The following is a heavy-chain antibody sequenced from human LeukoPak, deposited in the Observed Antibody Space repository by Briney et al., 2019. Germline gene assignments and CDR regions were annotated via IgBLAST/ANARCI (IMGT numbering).Heavy chain of an antibody. CDR2: MNPNSGST. D-gene: IGHD5-18*01. CDR1: GYTFTSYD. CDR3: VVDTAMVIFGY. V-gene: IGHV1-8*03. J-gene: IGHJ4*02. Sequence: ASVKVSCKASGYTFTSYDINWVRQATGQGLEWMGWMNPNSGSTGYAQKFQGRVTITRNTSISTAYMELSSLRSEDTAVYYCVVDTAMVIFGYWGQGTLVTVSS.